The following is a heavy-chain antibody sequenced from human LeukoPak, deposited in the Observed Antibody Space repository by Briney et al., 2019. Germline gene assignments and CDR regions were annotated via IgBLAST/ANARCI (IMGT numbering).Heavy chain of an antibody. D-gene: IGHD2-21*02. V-gene: IGHV3-48*03. J-gene: IGHJ1*01. CDR1: GFTFSSYE. CDR2: ISSSGSTI. Sequence: GGSLRLSCAASGFTFSSYEMNWVRQAPGKGLEWVSYISSSGSTIYYADSVKGRFTISRDNAKNSLYLQMNSLRAEDTAVYYCAKDLACVGDCYYEYFQHWGQGTLVTVSS. CDR3: AKDLACVGDCYYEYFQH.